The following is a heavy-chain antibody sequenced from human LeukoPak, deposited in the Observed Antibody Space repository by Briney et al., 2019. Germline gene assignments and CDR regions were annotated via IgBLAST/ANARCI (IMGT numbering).Heavy chain of an antibody. CDR1: GGSFSGYY. Sequence: PSETLSLTCAVYGGSFSGYYWSWIRQPPGKGLEWIAEINHSGTTNSNPSLKSRLTISVDTSKNQLSLKLSSVTAADTAVYYCARAPYNYPYYMDVWDTGTTVTVSS. J-gene: IGHJ6*03. V-gene: IGHV4-34*01. CDR2: INHSGTT. CDR3: ARAPYNYPYYMDV.